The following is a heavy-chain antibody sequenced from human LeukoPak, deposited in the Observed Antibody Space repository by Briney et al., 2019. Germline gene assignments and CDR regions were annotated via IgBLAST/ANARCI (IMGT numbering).Heavy chain of an antibody. V-gene: IGHV4-59*12. D-gene: IGHD3-10*01. CDR3: ARGRRVYYYGSGRVDY. Sequence: PSETLSLTCTVSGGSISSYYWSWIRQPPGKGLEWIGSIYYSGSTKYNPSLKSRVTISVDTSKNQFSLKLSSVTAADTAVYYCARGRRVYYYGSGRVDYWGQGTLVTVSS. CDR1: GGSISSYY. J-gene: IGHJ4*02. CDR2: IYYSGST.